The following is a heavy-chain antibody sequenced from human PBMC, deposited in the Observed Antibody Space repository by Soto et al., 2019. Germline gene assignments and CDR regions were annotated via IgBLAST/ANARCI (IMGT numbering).Heavy chain of an antibody. V-gene: IGHV4-4*02. J-gene: IGHJ6*02. D-gene: IGHD4-17*01. CDR2: IYHSGST. CDR1: GGSISSSNW. Sequence: QVQLQESGPGLVKPSGTLSLTCAVSGGSISSSNWWSWVRQPPGKGLEWIGEIYHSGSTNYNPSLKGRVTISVDKSKNQFSLKLSSVTAADTAVYYCARVRGRDYGDQDALPYYYYGMDVWGQGTTVTVSS. CDR3: ARVRGRDYGDQDALPYYYYGMDV.